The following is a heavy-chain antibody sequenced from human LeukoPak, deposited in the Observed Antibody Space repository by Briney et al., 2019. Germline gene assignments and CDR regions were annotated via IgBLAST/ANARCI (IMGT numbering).Heavy chain of an antibody. CDR1: GYTFTNYG. D-gene: IGHD3-10*01. V-gene: IGHV1-18*01. Sequence: ASVKVSCKASGYTFTNYGFSWVRQAPGQGLEWMGWISAYNGNTNYAQKLQGRVTMTTDTSTSTAYMELRSLRSDDTAVYYCARDRALLWFGELLSDYYYYGMDVWGQGTTVTVSS. CDR3: ARDRALLWFGELLSDYYYYGMDV. CDR2: ISAYNGNT. J-gene: IGHJ6*02.